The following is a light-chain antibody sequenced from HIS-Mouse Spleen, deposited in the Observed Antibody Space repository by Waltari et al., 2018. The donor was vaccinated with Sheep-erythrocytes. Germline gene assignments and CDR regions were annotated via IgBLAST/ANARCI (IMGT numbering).Light chain of an antibody. CDR1: QDISNY. CDR3: QQYDNLPLT. Sequence: DIQMTQSPSSLSASVGDRVTITCQASQDISNYLNWYQQKPGKAPKLLIYDASNLETGVPSMFSGSGSGTDCTVTISSLQPEDIATYYCQQYDNLPLTFGGGTKVEIK. V-gene: IGKV1-33*01. CDR2: DAS. J-gene: IGKJ4*01.